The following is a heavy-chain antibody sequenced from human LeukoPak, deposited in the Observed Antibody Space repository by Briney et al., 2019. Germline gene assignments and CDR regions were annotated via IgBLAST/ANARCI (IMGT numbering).Heavy chain of an antibody. CDR3: AKDGAQYSSGPGCGP. Sequence: GGSLRLSCAASGLHFSGTAMSWVRQAPGKGLEWVSAISHDGMNAYYADSVKGRFTISRDNSKKAVSLEMSSLTAADTGVYYCAKDGAQYSSGPGCGPRGQGALVTVSP. D-gene: IGHD6-19*01. CDR2: ISHDGMNA. J-gene: IGHJ5*02. V-gene: IGHV3-23*01. CDR1: GLHFSGTA.